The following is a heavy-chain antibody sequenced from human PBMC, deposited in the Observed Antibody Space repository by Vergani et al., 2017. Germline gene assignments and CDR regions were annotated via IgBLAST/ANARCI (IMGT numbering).Heavy chain of an antibody. CDR1: GYTFTGYY. V-gene: IGHV1-2*02. CDR3: AREGDGETTSPYYYGMDV. CDR2: INPNSGGT. Sequence: QVQLVPSGAEVKKPGASVKVSCKASGYTFTGYYMHWVRQAPGQGLEWMGWINPNSGGTNYAQKFQGRDTMTRDTSISTAYMELSRLRSDDTAVYYCAREGDGETTSPYYYGMDVWGQGTTVTVSS. J-gene: IGHJ6*02. D-gene: IGHD3-10*01.